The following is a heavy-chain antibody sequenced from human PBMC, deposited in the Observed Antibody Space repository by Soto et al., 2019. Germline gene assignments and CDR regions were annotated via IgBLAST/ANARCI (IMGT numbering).Heavy chain of an antibody. CDR2: ISGSGGGT. D-gene: IGHD3-22*01. CDR1: GFTFSSYV. J-gene: IGHJ6*02. V-gene: IGHV3-23*01. Sequence: EVQLLESGGGLVQPGGSLRLSCAASGFTFSSYVMSWVRQAPGKGLEWVSSISGSGGGTYYTDSVKGRFTISRDNSEDTLYLQMNSLRADDTAVYYCASGGYWVYYGMDVCGQGTTVTISS. CDR3: ASGGYWVYYGMDV.